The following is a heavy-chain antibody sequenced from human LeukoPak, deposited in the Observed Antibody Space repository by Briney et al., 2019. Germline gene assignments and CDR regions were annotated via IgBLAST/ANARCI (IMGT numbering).Heavy chain of an antibody. CDR2: IYHSGST. J-gene: IGHJ4*02. D-gene: IGHD6-19*01. V-gene: IGHV4-31*03. CDR3: ASDGGWYWSFDY. CDR1: GTSVSTGGFY. Sequence: SQTLSLTCSVSGTSVSTGGFYWTWTRQLPGKGLEWIGYIYHSGSTNYHPSLKSRVIISIDTSKNQFSLNLNSVTAADTAVYYCASDGGWYWSFDYWGQGTLVTVSS.